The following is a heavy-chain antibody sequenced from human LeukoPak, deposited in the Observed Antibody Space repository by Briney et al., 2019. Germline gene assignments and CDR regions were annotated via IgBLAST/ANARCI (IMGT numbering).Heavy chain of an antibody. CDR2: IGATGDT. CDR3: ATRLPDGYSLE. CDR1: GLTFSSYD. Sequence: TGGSLRLSCVASGLTFSSYDMHWIRQAPGKGLEWVSSIGATGDTYYAGSVKGRFTISRENAKKSVYLQMSSLSAGDTAVYFCATRLPDGYSLEWGQGTLVTVSS. J-gene: IGHJ4*02. D-gene: IGHD5-24*01. V-gene: IGHV3-13*01.